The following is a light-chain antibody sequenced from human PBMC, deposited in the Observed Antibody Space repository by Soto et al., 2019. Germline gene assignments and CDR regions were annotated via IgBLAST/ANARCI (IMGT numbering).Light chain of an antibody. CDR3: QQYNNWPSYP. J-gene: IGKJ2*01. Sequence: EVVMTQSPATLSASPGERVILSCRASQNIGSNLAWYQQRPGQAPRLLMYGASTRATETPARFSGSGSATDFTLTISRLQYDDLAVYYGQQYNNWPSYPCGQVNKVDIK. CDR2: GAS. V-gene: IGKV3-15*01. CDR1: QNIGSN.